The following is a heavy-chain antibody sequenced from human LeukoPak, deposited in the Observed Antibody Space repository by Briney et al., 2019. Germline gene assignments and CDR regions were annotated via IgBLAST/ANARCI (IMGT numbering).Heavy chain of an antibody. Sequence: GASVKVSCKVSGYTLTELSMHWVRQAPGKGLEWMGGFDPEDGETIYAQKFQGRVTMTEDTSTDTAYMELSSLRSEDTAVYYCATVEYCGGDCYHRFDYWGQGTLVTVSS. CDR1: GYTLTELS. D-gene: IGHD2-21*02. CDR2: FDPEDGET. V-gene: IGHV1-24*01. CDR3: ATVEYCGGDCYHRFDY. J-gene: IGHJ4*02.